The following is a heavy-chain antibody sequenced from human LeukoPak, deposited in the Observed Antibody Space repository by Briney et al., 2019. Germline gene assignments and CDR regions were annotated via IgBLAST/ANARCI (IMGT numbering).Heavy chain of an antibody. D-gene: IGHD2-15*01. J-gene: IGHJ6*03. CDR1: GGSFSGYY. CDR2: INHSGST. V-gene: IGHV4-34*01. Sequence: SETLSLTCAVYGGSFSGYYWSWIRQPPGKGLEWIGEINHSGSTNYNPSLKSRVTMSVDTSKNQFSLKLSSVTAADTAVYYCARDGIKAARYYYYYMDVWGKGTTVTISS. CDR3: ARDGIKAARYYYYYMDV.